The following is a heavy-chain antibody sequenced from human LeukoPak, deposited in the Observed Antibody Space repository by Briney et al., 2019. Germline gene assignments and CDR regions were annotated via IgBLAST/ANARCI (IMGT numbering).Heavy chain of an antibody. V-gene: IGHV3-23*01. CDR2: ISGSGGST. D-gene: IGHD2-21*02. CDR1: GFTFSSYA. Sequence: GGSLRLSCAASGFTFSSYAMSWVRQAPGKGLEWVSAISGSGGSTYYADSVKGRFTISRDNSKNTLYLQMNSLRAEDTAVYYCAKDSAGVVVTATPFDYWGQGTLSPSPQ. CDR3: AKDSAGVVVTATPFDY. J-gene: IGHJ4*02.